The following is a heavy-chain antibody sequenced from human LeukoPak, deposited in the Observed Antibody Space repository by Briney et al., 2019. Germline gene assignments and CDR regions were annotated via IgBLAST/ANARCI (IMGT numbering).Heavy chain of an antibody. CDR1: GFTFSSYA. J-gene: IGHJ5*02. D-gene: IGHD6-13*01. Sequence: GGPLRLSCAASGFTFSSYAMSWVRQAPGKGLEWVSTIGGSGVNTYYADSVKGRFTISRDNSKNTLHLQMNSLRAEDTAVYYCAKDREAAAAPLNWFDPWGQGTLVAVSS. CDR2: IGGSGVNT. V-gene: IGHV3-23*01. CDR3: AKDREAAAAPLNWFDP.